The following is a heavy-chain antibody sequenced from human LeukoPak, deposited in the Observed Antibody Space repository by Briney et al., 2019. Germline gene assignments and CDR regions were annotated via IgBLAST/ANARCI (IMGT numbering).Heavy chain of an antibody. D-gene: IGHD1-26*01. Sequence: PGGSLRLSCAASGFTFSGYWMHWVRQAPGKGLEWVSRINIDGATTNYADSVKGRFTISRDNAKNTLHLQMNSLRADDTAVYYCVRGAVGTGVWFAPWGQGTLVTVSS. CDR1: GFTFSGYW. CDR2: INIDGATT. J-gene: IGHJ5*02. CDR3: VRGAVGTGVWFAP. V-gene: IGHV3-74*01.